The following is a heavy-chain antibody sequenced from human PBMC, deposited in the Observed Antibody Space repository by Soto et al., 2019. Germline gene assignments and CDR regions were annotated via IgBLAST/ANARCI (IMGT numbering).Heavy chain of an antibody. Sequence: TLSLTCAVSGGSFRGYFWSWIRQSPDKGLEWIGEINDSGSTYYNPSFKSRLTISVDTSKSQISLTLTSVTAADSAVYYCQGGDFWGQGTRVIVYS. J-gene: IGHJ4*02. V-gene: IGHV4-34*01. CDR1: GGSFRGYF. CDR2: INDSGST. CDR3: QGGDF. D-gene: IGHD3-16*01.